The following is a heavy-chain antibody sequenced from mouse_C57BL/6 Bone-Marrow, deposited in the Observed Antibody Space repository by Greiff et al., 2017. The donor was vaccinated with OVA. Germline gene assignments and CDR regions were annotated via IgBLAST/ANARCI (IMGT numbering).Heavy chain of an antibody. J-gene: IGHJ2*01. CDR1: GYTFTSYW. V-gene: IGHV1-72*01. CDR2: IDPNSGGT. Sequence: VQLQQPGAELVKPGASVKLSCKASGYTFTSYWMHWVKQRPGPGLEWIGRIDPNSGGTKYNEKFKSKATLTVDKTSSTAYMQLSSLTSEDSAVYYCAREVFPYYFDYWGQGTTLTVSS. CDR3: AREVFPYYFDY. D-gene: IGHD2-14*01.